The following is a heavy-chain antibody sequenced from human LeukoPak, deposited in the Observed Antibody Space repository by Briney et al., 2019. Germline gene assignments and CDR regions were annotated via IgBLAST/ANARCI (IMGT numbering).Heavy chain of an antibody. Sequence: GGSVTLSCAGSGFTVISNYMSWVRQAAGKGLEWVSVIYSGGSTYYADSVKGGFTISRDNSKNTLYLQMNSLRAEDTAVYYCAFEDPDTSGYWGQGTLVTVSS. J-gene: IGHJ4*02. V-gene: IGHV3-53*01. CDR1: GFTVISNY. D-gene: IGHD5-18*01. CDR2: IYSGGST. CDR3: AFEDPDTSGY.